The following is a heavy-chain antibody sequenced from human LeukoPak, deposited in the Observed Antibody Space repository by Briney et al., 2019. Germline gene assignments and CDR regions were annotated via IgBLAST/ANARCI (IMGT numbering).Heavy chain of an antibody. CDR3: AREPGTATGY. CDR2: IYPNTGGT. D-gene: IGHD1/OR15-1a*01. J-gene: IGHJ4*02. Sequence: ASVKVSCKASGYTFTGYYLHWVRQAPGQGLEWMGWIYPNTGGTKSTQKFQGRVSMTRDTSITTAYMEINRLTSDGTAVYYCAREPGTATGYWGQGTLVTVSS. V-gene: IGHV1-2*02. CDR1: GYTFTGYY.